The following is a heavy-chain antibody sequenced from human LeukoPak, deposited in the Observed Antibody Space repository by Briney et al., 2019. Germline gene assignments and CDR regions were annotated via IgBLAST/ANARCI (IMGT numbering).Heavy chain of an antibody. CDR2: INPNSGGT. CDR1: GYTFTGYY. Sequence: ASVKVSCKASGYTFTGYYMHWVRQAPGQGLEWMGWINPNSGGTNYAQKFQGWVTMTRDTSISTAYMELSRLRSDDTAVYNCAREMVRGKWFDPWGQGTLVTVSS. J-gene: IGHJ5*02. V-gene: IGHV1-2*04. D-gene: IGHD3-10*01. CDR3: AREMVRGKWFDP.